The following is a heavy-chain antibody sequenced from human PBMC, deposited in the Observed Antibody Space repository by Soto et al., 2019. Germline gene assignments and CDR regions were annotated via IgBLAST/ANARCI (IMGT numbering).Heavy chain of an antibody. CDR1: GFTFDDYT. D-gene: IGHD3-10*01. Sequence: GGSLRLSCAASGFTFDDYTMHWVRQAPGKGLEWVSLISWDGGSTYYADSVKGRFTISRDNSKNSLYLQMNSLRTEDTALYYCAKYISGSGSSGMDVWGQGTRVTVSS. J-gene: IGHJ6*02. CDR3: AKYISGSGSSGMDV. CDR2: ISWDGGST. V-gene: IGHV3-43*01.